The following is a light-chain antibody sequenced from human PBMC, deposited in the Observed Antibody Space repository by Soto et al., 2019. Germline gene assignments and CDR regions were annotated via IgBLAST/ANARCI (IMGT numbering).Light chain of an antibody. Sequence: DIQLTQSPSFLSASIGDGITITCRASQGINNYLAWYQQKPGKAPKLLIHTASTLQSGVPSRFSGSRAGTEFPLTITSLQPEDFATYYCQQRNSYPITFGQGTRLEIK. J-gene: IGKJ5*01. CDR3: QQRNSYPIT. CDR2: TAS. V-gene: IGKV1-9*01. CDR1: QGINNY.